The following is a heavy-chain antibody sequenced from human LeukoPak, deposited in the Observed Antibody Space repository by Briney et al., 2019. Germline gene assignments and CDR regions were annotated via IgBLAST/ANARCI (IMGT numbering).Heavy chain of an antibody. V-gene: IGHV3-23*01. D-gene: IGHD6-6*01. CDR1: GFIFGSIA. Sequence: GGSLRLSCAASGFIFGSIAMSWVRQGPEKGLEWVATISPSGSATYYADSVKGRFTISRDNSQTTLYLQMNSLSDEDTALSHCTRDKSASSPRECFDPWGQGIVVTVSS. CDR3: TRDKSASSPRECFDP. CDR2: ISPSGSAT. J-gene: IGHJ5*02.